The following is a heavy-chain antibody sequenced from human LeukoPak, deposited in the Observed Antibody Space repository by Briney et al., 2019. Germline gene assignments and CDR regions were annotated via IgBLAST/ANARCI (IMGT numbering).Heavy chain of an antibody. D-gene: IGHD1-26*01. CDR1: GFTFSDSW. CDR3: ARDLMGYSGSDVDY. CDR2: IKKDGTDK. V-gene: IGHV3-7*01. Sequence: GGSLRLSCAASGFTFSDSWMSWVRQAPGKELEWVANIKKDGTDKYYVDSVKGRFTVSRDNAKNSLYLQMNSLTAEDTAVYYCARDLMGYSGSDVDYWGQGTLVTVSS. J-gene: IGHJ4*02.